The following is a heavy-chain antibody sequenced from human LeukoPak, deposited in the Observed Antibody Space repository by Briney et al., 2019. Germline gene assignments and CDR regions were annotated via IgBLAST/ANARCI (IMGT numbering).Heavy chain of an antibody. D-gene: IGHD3-3*01. CDR3: AKVYVLRFLEWYFDY. CDR1: GFTLSSYA. J-gene: IGHJ4*02. CDR2: ISGSGGST. Sequence: GGSLRLSCAASGFTLSSYAMSWVRQAPGKGLEWVSAISGSGGSTYYADSVKGRFTISRDNSKNTLYLQMNSLRAEDTAVYYCAKVYVLRFLEWYFDYWGQGTLVTVSS. V-gene: IGHV3-23*01.